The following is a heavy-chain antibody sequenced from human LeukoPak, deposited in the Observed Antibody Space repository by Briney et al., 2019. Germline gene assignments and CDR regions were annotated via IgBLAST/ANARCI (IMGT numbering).Heavy chain of an antibody. CDR2: ISGNGSGK. J-gene: IGHJ4*02. CDR1: GFTFSSYA. Sequence: GGSLRLSCAASGFTFSSYAMNWVRQAPGKGLEWVSAISGNGSGKYYADSVKGRFTISRDNSKNTLYLEMNSLRAEDTAVYYCTREHDSSSWYGVDYWGQGTLVTVSS. V-gene: IGHV3-23*01. D-gene: IGHD6-13*01. CDR3: TREHDSSSWYGVDY.